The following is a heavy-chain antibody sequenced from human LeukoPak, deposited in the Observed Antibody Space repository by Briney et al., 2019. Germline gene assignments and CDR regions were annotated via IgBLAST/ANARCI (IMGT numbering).Heavy chain of an antibody. J-gene: IGHJ3*02. Sequence: GRSLRLSCAASGFTFSSYAMHWVRQAPGKGLEWVAVISYDGSNKYYADSVKGRFTISRDNSKNTLYLQMNSLRAEDTAVYYCARGDYYDSSGYSKGGDTYAFDIWGQGTMVTVSS. CDR2: ISYDGSNK. CDR3: ARGDYYDSSGYSKGGDTYAFDI. CDR1: GFTFSSYA. D-gene: IGHD3-22*01. V-gene: IGHV3-30-3*01.